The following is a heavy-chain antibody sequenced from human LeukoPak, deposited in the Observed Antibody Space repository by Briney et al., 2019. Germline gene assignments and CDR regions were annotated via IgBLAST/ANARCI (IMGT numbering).Heavy chain of an antibody. Sequence: GASVKVSCKAFGYTFTSNYMHWVRQAPGQGPEWMGVISPSGGSTTYAQKFQGRVTLTRDTSISTAYMELSRLRSDDTAVYYCAKVRGIAAAGPYYYYYMDVWGKGTTVTVSS. V-gene: IGHV1-46*01. CDR2: ISPSGGST. D-gene: IGHD6-13*01. CDR1: GYTFTSNY. J-gene: IGHJ6*03. CDR3: AKVRGIAAAGPYYYYYMDV.